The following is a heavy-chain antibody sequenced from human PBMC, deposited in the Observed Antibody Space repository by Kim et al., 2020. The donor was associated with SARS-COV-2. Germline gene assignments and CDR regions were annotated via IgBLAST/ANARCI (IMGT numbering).Heavy chain of an antibody. J-gene: IGHJ3*02. CDR3: ASRLTMVRGVTIGYGFDI. Sequence: GGSLRLSCAASGFTVSSNYMSWVRQAPGKGLEWVSVIYSGGSTYYADSVKGRFTISRDNSKNTLYLQMNSLRAEDTAVYYCASRLTMVRGVTIGYGFDIWGQGTMVTVSS. CDR2: IYSGGST. D-gene: IGHD3-10*01. CDR1: GFTVSSNY. V-gene: IGHV3-66*01.